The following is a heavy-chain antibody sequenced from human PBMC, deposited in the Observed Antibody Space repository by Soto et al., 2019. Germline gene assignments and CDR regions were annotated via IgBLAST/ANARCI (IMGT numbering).Heavy chain of an antibody. D-gene: IGHD2-2*01. CDR1: GYTFTSYD. CDR2: MNPNSGNT. CDR3: ATWVPAATHPNSEYFQH. V-gene: IGHV1-8*01. Sequence: ASVKVSCKASGYTFTSYDINWVRQATGQGLEWMGWMNPNSGNTGYAQKFQGRVTMTRNTSISTAYMELGSLGSEDTAVYYCATWVPAATHPNSEYFQHWGQGTLVTVSS. J-gene: IGHJ1*01.